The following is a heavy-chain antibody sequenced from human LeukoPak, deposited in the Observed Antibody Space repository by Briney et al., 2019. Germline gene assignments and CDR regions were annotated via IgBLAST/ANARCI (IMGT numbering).Heavy chain of an antibody. J-gene: IGHJ4*02. D-gene: IGHD1-26*01. Sequence: GGSLRLSCAASGFTFSSYSMNWVRQAPGKVLEWVSSISSSSSYIYYADSVKGRFTISRDNAKNSLYLQMNSLRAEDTAVYYCARGSGSPTYYFDYWGQGTLVTVSS. CDR2: ISSSSSYI. CDR3: ARGSGSPTYYFDY. V-gene: IGHV3-21*01. CDR1: GFTFSSYS.